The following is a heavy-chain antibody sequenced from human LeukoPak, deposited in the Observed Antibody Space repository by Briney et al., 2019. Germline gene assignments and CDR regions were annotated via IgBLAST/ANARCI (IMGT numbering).Heavy chain of an antibody. CDR1: GFTFSSYW. CDR2: INSDGSSI. CDR3: AKGSGSGWYGWFAP. Sequence: GGSLRLSCAASGFTFSSYWMHWVRQAPGKGLVWVSRINSDGSSITYADSVKGRFTISRDNSKNTFFLQMNTLRAADTAVYYCAKGSGSGWYGWFAPWGQGTLVTVSS. J-gene: IGHJ5*02. V-gene: IGHV3-74*03. D-gene: IGHD6-19*01.